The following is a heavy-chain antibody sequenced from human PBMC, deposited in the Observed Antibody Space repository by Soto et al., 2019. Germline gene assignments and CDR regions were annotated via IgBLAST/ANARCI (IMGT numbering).Heavy chain of an antibody. CDR1: GGSISSSNFY. D-gene: IGHD2-15*01. CDR3: AKDASCYSCGA. Sequence: QLQLQESGPGVVKPSETLSLTCAVSGGSISSSNFYWGWFRQSPGKGLEWIGSIRYGGSTYYSPSLESRVTISVDTSKNQFSLNVNSVTAADTAVYYCAKDASCYSCGAWGQGALVTVAS. CDR2: IRYGGST. V-gene: IGHV4-39*01. J-gene: IGHJ4*02.